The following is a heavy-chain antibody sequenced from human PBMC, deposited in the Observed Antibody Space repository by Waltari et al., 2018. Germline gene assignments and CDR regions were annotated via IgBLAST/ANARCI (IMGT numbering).Heavy chain of an antibody. CDR1: GYSISSGYY. CDR3: ARTHYDILTGYANDY. V-gene: IGHV4-38-2*01. J-gene: IGHJ4*02. D-gene: IGHD3-9*01. CDR2: IYHSGST. Sequence: QVQLQESGPGLVKPSETLSLTCAVSGYSISSGYYWGWIRQPPGKGLEWIGSIYHSGSTYYNPSLKSRVTISVDTSKNQFSLKLSSVTAADTAVYYCARTHYDILTGYANDYWGQGTLVTVSS.